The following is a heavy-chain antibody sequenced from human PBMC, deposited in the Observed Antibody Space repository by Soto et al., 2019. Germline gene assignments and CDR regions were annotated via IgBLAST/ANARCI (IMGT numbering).Heavy chain of an antibody. J-gene: IGHJ5*02. CDR2: IYYSGST. V-gene: IGHV4-31*03. CDR3: ARWWSGSRQGFDP. D-gene: IGHD3-3*01. Sequence: VQLQESGPGLVKPSQTLSLTCTVSGGSISSGDYYWSWIRQHPGKGLEWIGYIYYSGSTYYNPSLKSRVTISVDTSKNQFSLKLSSVIAADTAVYYCARWWSGSRQGFDPWGQGTLVTVSS. CDR1: GGSISSGDYY.